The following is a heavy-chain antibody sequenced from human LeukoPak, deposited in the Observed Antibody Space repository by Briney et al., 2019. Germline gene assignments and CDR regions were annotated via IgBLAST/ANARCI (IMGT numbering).Heavy chain of an antibody. D-gene: IGHD5-18*01. J-gene: IGHJ4*02. V-gene: IGHV1-8*01. CDR3: ARDVGYSYGYGFDY. Sequence: GASVNVSCKASGYTYTSYDINWVRQATGQGLEWMGWMNPNSGNTGYAQKFQGRVTMTRNTSISTAYMELSSLRSEDTAVYYCARDVGYSYGYGFDYWGQGTLVTVSS. CDR1: GYTYTSYD. CDR2: MNPNSGNT.